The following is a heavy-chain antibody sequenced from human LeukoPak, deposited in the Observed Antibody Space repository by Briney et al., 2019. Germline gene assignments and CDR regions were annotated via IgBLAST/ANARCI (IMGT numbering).Heavy chain of an antibody. V-gene: IGHV3-30*18. D-gene: IGHD1-14*01. J-gene: IGHJ4*02. CDR1: GFTFSSYG. Sequence: GGSLRLSCAASGFTFSSYGMHWVRQAPGKGLEWVAVISYDGSNKYYADSVKGRFTISRDNSKNTLYLQMNSLRAEGTAVYYCAKGTGNHRTPFDYWGQGTLVTVSS. CDR2: ISYDGSNK. CDR3: AKGTGNHRTPFDY.